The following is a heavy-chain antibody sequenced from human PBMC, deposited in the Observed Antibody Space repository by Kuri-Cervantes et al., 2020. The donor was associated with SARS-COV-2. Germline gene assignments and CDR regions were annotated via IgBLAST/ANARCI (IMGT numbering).Heavy chain of an antibody. Sequence: SVKVSCKASGGTFSSYAISWVRQAPGQGLEWMGGIIPIFGTANYAQKFQGRVTITADESTSTAYMELSSLGSEDTAVYYCAGGRWIQLWQAIRWFDPWGQGTRVTVSS. CDR1: GGTFSSYA. CDR2: IIPIFGTA. V-gene: IGHV1-69*13. J-gene: IGHJ5*02. D-gene: IGHD5-18*01. CDR3: AGGRWIQLWQAIRWFDP.